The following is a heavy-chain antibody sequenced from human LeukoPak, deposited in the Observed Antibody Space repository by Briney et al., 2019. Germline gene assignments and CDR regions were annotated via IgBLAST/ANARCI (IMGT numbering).Heavy chain of an antibody. CDR1: GESFSGNF. Sequence: SETLSLTCAVSGESFSGNFWTWIRQSPGKGLEWIGEIDNNGITNYNPSLKSRVTMSVDTTRKRFSLRLTSESAADTAVYYCARGRKYYDSSGYYFDYWGQGTLVTVSS. J-gene: IGHJ4*02. D-gene: IGHD3-22*01. CDR3: ARGRKYYDSSGYYFDY. CDR2: IDNNGIT. V-gene: IGHV4-34*01.